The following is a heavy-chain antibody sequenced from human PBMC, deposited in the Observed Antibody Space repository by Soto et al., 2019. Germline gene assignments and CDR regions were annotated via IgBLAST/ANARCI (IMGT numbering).Heavy chain of an antibody. CDR2: ISYDGSKK. Sequence: GGSLRLSCAASGFTFSSYGMHWVRQAPGKGLEWVAVISYDGSKKYYADSVKGRFTISRDNSKNTLYLQMNSLRAEDTAVYSCAKAEIGYCSSTSCPATSDVWGQGXTVTVSS. V-gene: IGHV3-30*18. J-gene: IGHJ6*02. CDR3: AKAEIGYCSSTSCPATSDV. D-gene: IGHD2-2*01. CDR1: GFTFSSYG.